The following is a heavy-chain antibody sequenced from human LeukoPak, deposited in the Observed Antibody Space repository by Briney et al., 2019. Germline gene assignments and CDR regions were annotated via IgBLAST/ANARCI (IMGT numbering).Heavy chain of an antibody. CDR2: IYYSGST. Sequence: PSETLSLTCTVSGGSISSYYWSWIRQPPGKGLEWIGYIYYSGSTNCNPSLKSRVTISVDTSKNQFSLKLSSVTAADTAVYYCARALQDSSSSYYYYYYMDVWGKGTTVTVSS. CDR3: ARALQDSSSSYYYYYYMDV. J-gene: IGHJ6*03. D-gene: IGHD6-6*01. CDR1: GGSISSYY. V-gene: IGHV4-59*01.